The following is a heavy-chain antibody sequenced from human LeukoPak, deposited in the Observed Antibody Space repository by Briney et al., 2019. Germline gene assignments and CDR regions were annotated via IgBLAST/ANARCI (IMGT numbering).Heavy chain of an antibody. CDR2: ISGSGGST. J-gene: IGHJ4*02. V-gene: IGHV3-23*01. CDR3: AKDVDLRSSSWYYFDY. Sequence: GGSLRLSCAASGFTFSSYAMSWVRQAPGKGLKWVSAISGSGGSTYYADSVKGRFTISRDNSKNTLYLQMNSLRAEDTAVYYCAKDVDLRSSSWYYFDYWGQGTLVTVSS. CDR1: GFTFSSYA. D-gene: IGHD6-13*01.